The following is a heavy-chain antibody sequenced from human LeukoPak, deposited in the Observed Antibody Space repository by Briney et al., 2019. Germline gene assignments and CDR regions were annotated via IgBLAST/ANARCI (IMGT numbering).Heavy chain of an antibody. CDR1: GFTFSSYG. CDR3: AKDRSFELWFGEPFDY. V-gene: IGHV3-30*18. CDR2: ISYDGSNK. D-gene: IGHD3-10*01. Sequence: LPGGSLRLSCAASGFTFSSYGMHWVRQAPGKGLEWVAVISYDGSNKYYADSVKGRFTISRDNSKNTLYLQMNSLRAEDTAVYYCAKDRSFELWFGEPFDYWGQGTLVTVSS. J-gene: IGHJ4*02.